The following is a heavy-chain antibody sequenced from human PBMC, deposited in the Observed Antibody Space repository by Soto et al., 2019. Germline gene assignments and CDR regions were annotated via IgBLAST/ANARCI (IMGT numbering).Heavy chain of an antibody. V-gene: IGHV3-33*01. CDR2: IWNDGIRK. CDR3: ERAEAHQANAFHC. Sequence: PVWSLTLSCAASGFTFSRYGMHWVRQAPGKGLEWVALIWNDGIRKVYVDSVKGRFTISRDNSKNTLDLQMNSLRAEDTAVYYCERAEAHQANAFHCWGPGTRVTVST. D-gene: IGHD5-12*01. J-gene: IGHJ4*02. CDR1: GFTFSRYG.